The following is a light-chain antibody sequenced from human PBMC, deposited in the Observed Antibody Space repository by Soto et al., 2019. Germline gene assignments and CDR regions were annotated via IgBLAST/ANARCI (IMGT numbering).Light chain of an antibody. CDR3: QQSNNHPIS. Sequence: DNQLTQSPSSISASVVDRVTITFRASQAVNSWLAWFQQKPGMAPKLVIYDVSSLQSGVPSRFSGSGSGTEFTLTISSLQPEDFATYYCQQSNNHPISFGQGTRLEIK. CDR2: DVS. CDR1: QAVNSW. J-gene: IGKJ5*01. V-gene: IGKV1-12*01.